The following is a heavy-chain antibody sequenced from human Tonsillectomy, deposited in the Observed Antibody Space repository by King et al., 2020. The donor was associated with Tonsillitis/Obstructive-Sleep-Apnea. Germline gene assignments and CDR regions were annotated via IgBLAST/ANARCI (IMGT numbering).Heavy chain of an antibody. CDR3: ARGWDYGMDV. J-gene: IGHJ6*02. Sequence: VQLVESGAEVRKPGASVNVSCKASGYIFITYFFHWVRQAPGQGLEWLGIISPTRGSTSYAQKFQGRVTMTRDTSTSTVYMELSSLRSEETAVYYCARGWDYGMDVWGQGTTVTVSS. V-gene: IGHV1-46*01. CDR1: GYIFITYF. CDR2: ISPTRGST. D-gene: IGHD5-24*01.